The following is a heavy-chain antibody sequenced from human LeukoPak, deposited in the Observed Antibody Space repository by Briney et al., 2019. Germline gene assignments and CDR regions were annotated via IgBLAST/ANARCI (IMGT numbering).Heavy chain of an antibody. D-gene: IGHD6-13*01. CDR1: GFTFSSYA. V-gene: IGHV3-23*01. CDR3: AKDRYSSSSGY. Sequence: GGSLRLSCAASGFTFSSYAMSWVRQAPGKGLEWVSAISGSGGSTYYADFVKGRFTISRDNSKNTLYLQMNSLRAEDTAVYYCAKDRYSSSSGYWGQGTLVTVSS. J-gene: IGHJ4*02. CDR2: ISGSGGST.